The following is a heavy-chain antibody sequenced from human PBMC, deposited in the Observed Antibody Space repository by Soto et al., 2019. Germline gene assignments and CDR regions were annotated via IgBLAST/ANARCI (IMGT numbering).Heavy chain of an antibody. D-gene: IGHD1-26*01. Sequence: GGSLRLSCAASGFTFSSYDMHWVRQATGKGLEWVSAIGTAGVTYYPGSVKGRFTITRENAKNSLYLQMNSLRAGDTAVYYCAREGGGSYYAFDIWGQGTMVTVSS. CDR1: GFTFSSYD. J-gene: IGHJ3*02. CDR3: AREGGGSYYAFDI. CDR2: IGTAGVT. V-gene: IGHV3-13*01.